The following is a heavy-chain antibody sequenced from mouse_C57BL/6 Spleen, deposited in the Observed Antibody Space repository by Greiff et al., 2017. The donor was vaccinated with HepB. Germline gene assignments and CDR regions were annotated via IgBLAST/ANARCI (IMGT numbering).Heavy chain of an antibody. CDR2: IYPRSGNT. D-gene: IGHD1-1*01. CDR1: GYTFTSYG. V-gene: IGHV1-81*01. J-gene: IGHJ4*01. CDR3: ATSPITTVVARYYAMDY. Sequence: QVQLKQSGAELARPGASVKLSCKASGYTFTSYGISWVKQRTGQGLEWIGEIYPRSGNTYYNEKFKGKATLTADKSSSTAYMELRSLTSEDSAVYFCATSPITTVVARYYAMDYWGQGTSVTVAS.